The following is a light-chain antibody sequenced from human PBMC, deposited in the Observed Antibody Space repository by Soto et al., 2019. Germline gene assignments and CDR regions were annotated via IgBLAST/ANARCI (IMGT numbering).Light chain of an antibody. CDR3: QQSYSTPRT. Sequence: DIQMTQSPSSLSASVGDRVIITCRASQSINRYLNWYQQKPGKAPKLVIYAASSLQTGVPSRFSGSGSGTDFSLTISSLQPEDFATYYCQQSYSTPRTFGQGTKLEIK. V-gene: IGKV1-39*01. J-gene: IGKJ2*01. CDR1: QSINRY. CDR2: AAS.